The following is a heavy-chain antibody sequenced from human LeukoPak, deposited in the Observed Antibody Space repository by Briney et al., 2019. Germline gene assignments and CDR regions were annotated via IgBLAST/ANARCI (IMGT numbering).Heavy chain of an antibody. D-gene: IGHD3-16*01. J-gene: IGHJ1*01. CDR2: ISHSGST. CDR3: ARGRFWGSPVLKY. Sequence: PSETLSLTCAVYGGSFSGYYWSWIRQPPGKGLEWIGEISHSGSTNYNPSLKSRVTISVDTSKNQFSLRLSSVTAADTAVYYCARGRFWGSPVLKYWGQGTLVTVSS. V-gene: IGHV4-34*01. CDR1: GGSFSGYY.